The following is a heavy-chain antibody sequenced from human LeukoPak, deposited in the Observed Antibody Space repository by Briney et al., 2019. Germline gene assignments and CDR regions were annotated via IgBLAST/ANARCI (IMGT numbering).Heavy chain of an antibody. V-gene: IGHV4-4*02. CDR2: IYHSGST. CDR1: GGSISSSNW. Sequence: PSGTLSLTCAVSGGSISSSNWWSWVRQPPGKGLEWIGEIYHSGSTNYNPSLKSRVTISVDKSKNQFSLKLSSVTAADTAVYYCARGVGYCSSTSCSGDYFDYWGQGTLVTVSS. J-gene: IGHJ4*02. CDR3: ARGVGYCSSTSCSGDYFDY. D-gene: IGHD2-2*01.